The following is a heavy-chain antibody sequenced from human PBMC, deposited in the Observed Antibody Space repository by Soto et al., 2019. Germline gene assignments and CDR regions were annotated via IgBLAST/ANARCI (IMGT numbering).Heavy chain of an antibody. CDR1: GFTFTSSA. CDR2: IVVGSGNT. J-gene: IGHJ6*02. Sequence: SVKVSCKASGFTFTSSAVQWVRQARGQRLEWIGWIVVGSGNTNYAQKFQERVTITRDMSTSTAYMELSSLRSEDTAVYYCAAVYCSGGSCPYGMDVWGQGTTVTVSS. D-gene: IGHD2-15*01. V-gene: IGHV1-58*01. CDR3: AAVYCSGGSCPYGMDV.